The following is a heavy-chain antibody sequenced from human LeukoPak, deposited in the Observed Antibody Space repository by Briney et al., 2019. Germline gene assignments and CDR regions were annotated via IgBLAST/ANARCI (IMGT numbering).Heavy chain of an antibody. CDR3: GHRLIYHGLGY. CDR1: GFSLTSTEVG. Sequence: SGPTLVNPTQTLTLTCTFSGFSLTSTEVGVAWIRQPPGKALEWLADIPWNDRKQYSPSLKNRLTITKDSSKNQVVLTITDMDPVDTGTYYCGHRLIYHGLGYWGLGTLVTVSS. J-gene: IGHJ4*02. CDR2: IPWNDRK. D-gene: IGHD2/OR15-2a*01. V-gene: IGHV2-5*01.